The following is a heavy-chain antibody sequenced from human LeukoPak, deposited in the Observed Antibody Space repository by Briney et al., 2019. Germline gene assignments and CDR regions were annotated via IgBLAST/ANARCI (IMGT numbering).Heavy chain of an antibody. D-gene: IGHD3-22*01. V-gene: IGHV4-59*01. J-gene: IGHJ4*02. CDR2: IYYSGST. CDR3: ARRAYSSGYYYFDY. Sequence: SETLSLTCSVSGGSISSNYWSWIRQPPGEGLEWIGYIYYSGSTIYNPSLKSRVTISVDTSKNQFSLKLSSVTAADTAVYYCARRAYSSGYYYFDYWGQGTLVTVSS. CDR1: GGSISSNY.